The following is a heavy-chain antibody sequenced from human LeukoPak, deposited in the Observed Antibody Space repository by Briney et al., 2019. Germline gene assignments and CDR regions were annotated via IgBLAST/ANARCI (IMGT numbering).Heavy chain of an antibody. J-gene: IGHJ5*02. CDR1: GFTFSSYA. D-gene: IGHD2-15*01. CDR2: ISGSGGST. V-gene: IGHV3-23*01. CDR3: ARGVGYCSGGSCYAYNWFDP. Sequence: GGSLRLSCAASGFTFSSYAMSWVRQAPGKGLEWVSAISGSGGSTYYADSVKGRFTISRDNSKNTLYLQMNSLRAEDTAVYYCARGVGYCSGGSCYAYNWFDPWGQGTLVTVSS.